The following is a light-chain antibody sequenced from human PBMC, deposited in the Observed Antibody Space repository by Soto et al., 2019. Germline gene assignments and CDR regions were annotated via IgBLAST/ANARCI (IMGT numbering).Light chain of an antibody. CDR1: DSNIGAGFT. V-gene: IGLV1-40*01. J-gene: IGLJ1*01. Sequence: QSVLTQPPSVSGAPGRTVAISCTGSDSNIGAGFTVHWYQQLPGSAPKLLIYSNTRRPSGVPDRFSGSQSGTSASLAISGLQAEDEGDYCCQSYDSGLTDSYVFGTGTKLTVL. CDR3: QSYDSGLTDSYV. CDR2: SNT.